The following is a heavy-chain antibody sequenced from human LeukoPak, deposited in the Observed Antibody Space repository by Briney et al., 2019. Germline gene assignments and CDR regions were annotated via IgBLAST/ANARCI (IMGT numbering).Heavy chain of an antibody. CDR1: GFTFSSYW. CDR3: ARGRLRIAAAATY. CDR2: IKQDGSEK. V-gene: IGHV3-7*01. J-gene: IGHJ4*02. Sequence: GGSLRLSCAASGFTFSSYWMSWVRQAPGKGLEWVANIKQDGSEKYYVDFVKGRFTISRDNAKNSLYLQMNSLRADDTALYSSARGRLRIAAAATYWGQGTLVTVSS. D-gene: IGHD6-13*01.